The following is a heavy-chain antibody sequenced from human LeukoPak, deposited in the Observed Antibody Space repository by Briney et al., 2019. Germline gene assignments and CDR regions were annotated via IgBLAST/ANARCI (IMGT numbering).Heavy chain of an antibody. J-gene: IGHJ5*02. V-gene: IGHV1-2*02. CDR3: ARHYARTIGH. CDR1: GYTFTGYY. Sequence: ASVKVSCKASGYTFTGYYMRWVRQAPGQGLEWMGWINPNSGGTNYAQKFQGRVTMTRDTSISTAYMELSGLRSDDTAVYYCARHYARTIGHWGQGTLVTVSS. D-gene: IGHD3-16*01. CDR2: INPNSGGT.